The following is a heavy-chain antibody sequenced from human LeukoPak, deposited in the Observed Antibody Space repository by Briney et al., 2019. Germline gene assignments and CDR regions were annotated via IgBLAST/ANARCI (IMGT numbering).Heavy chain of an antibody. V-gene: IGHV4-38-2*02. CDR3: ARRRVVVSIDY. CDR1: GYSISSGYY. Sequence: ASETLSLTCTVSGYSISSGYYWGWIRQPPGKGLEWIGSIYHSGSTNYNPSLKSRVTISVDTSKNQFSLKLSSVTAADTAVYYCARRRVVVSIDYWGQGTLVTVSS. J-gene: IGHJ4*02. CDR2: IYHSGST. D-gene: IGHD2-21*01.